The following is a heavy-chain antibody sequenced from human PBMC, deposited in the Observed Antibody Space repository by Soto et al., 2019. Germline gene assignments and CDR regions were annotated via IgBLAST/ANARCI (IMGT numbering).Heavy chain of an antibody. CDR3: VRPLPSGRNYGLDV. CDR1: GLTVSNAY. Sequence: HPGGSLRLSCAASGLTVSNAYMAWVRQAPGMGLEWVSVIYDNGTTYYADSVKGRFTISRDTSTNTLSLQMDSLRAEDMAVYYCVRPLPSGRNYGLDVWGQGTTVTVSS. D-gene: IGHD3-10*01. CDR2: IYDNGTT. V-gene: IGHV3-53*01. J-gene: IGHJ6*02.